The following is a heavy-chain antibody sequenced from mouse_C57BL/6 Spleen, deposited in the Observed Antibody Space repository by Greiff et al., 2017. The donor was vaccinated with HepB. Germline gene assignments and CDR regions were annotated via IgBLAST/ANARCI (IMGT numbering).Heavy chain of an antibody. CDR1: GYTFTDYN. CDR3: ARRIYSNYYFDY. D-gene: IGHD2-5*01. Sequence: EVQLQQSGPELVKPGASVKMSCKASGYTFTDYNMHWVKQSHGKSLEWIGYINPNNGGTSYNQKFKGKATLTVNKSSSTAYMELRSLTSEDSAVYYCARRIYSNYYFDYWGQGTTLTVSS. CDR2: INPNNGGT. V-gene: IGHV1-22*01. J-gene: IGHJ2*01.